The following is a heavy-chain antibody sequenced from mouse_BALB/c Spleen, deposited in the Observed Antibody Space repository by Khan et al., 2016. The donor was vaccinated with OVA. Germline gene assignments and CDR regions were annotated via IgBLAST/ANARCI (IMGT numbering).Heavy chain of an antibody. CDR1: GYTFTSYT. V-gene: IGHV1-4*01. CDR3: VREGAYHRSDGWFAY. CDR2: VNPSHSYT. Sequence: QVQLQQPGAELARPGASVKMSCKASGYTFTSYTMHWVRQRPGQAPEWIGHVNPSHSYTNYTQNFKDKATLIVDNSSSPAYMQLSSLTSEDSAVYYFVREGAYHRSDGWFAYWGQGTLVTVSA. D-gene: IGHD2-14*01. J-gene: IGHJ3*01.